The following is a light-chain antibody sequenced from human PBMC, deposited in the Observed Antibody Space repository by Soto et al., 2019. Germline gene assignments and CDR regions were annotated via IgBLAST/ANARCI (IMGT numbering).Light chain of an antibody. Sequence: EIVLKQSPDTLSLSPGERATLSCRASQSVRSNYLAWYQQKPGQAPRFLIYDASSRATGIPDRFSGSGSGTDFTLTISRLEPEDFAVYYCQQYGSTSLTFGGGTKVDIK. V-gene: IGKV3-20*01. CDR3: QQYGSTSLT. CDR1: QSVRSNY. CDR2: DAS. J-gene: IGKJ4*01.